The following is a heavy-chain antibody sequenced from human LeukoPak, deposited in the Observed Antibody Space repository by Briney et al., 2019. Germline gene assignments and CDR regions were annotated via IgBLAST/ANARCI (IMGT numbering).Heavy chain of an antibody. D-gene: IGHD3-10*01. CDR3: ARAGLWFGEPTLDY. Sequence: PGGSLRLSCAASGFTFSSYEMNWVRQAPGKGLEWVSYISSSGSTIYYADSVKGRFTISRDNAKNSLYLQMNSLRAEDTAVYYCARAGLWFGEPTLDYWGQGTLVTVSS. V-gene: IGHV3-48*03. J-gene: IGHJ4*02. CDR1: GFTFSSYE. CDR2: ISSSGSTI.